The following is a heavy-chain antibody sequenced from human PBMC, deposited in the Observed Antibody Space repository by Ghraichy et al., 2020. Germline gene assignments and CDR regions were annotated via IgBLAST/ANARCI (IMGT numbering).Heavy chain of an antibody. V-gene: IGHV3-9*03. J-gene: IGHJ3*02. CDR3: AKDIANYGGESAFDI. CDR1: GFTFDDYA. CDR2: ISWNSGSI. D-gene: IGHD3-10*01. Sequence: GGSLRLSCAASGFTFDDYAMHWVRQAPGKGLEWVSGISWNSGSIGYADSVKGRFTISRDNAKNSLYLQMNSLRAEDMALYYCAKDIANYGGESAFDIWGQGTMVTVSS.